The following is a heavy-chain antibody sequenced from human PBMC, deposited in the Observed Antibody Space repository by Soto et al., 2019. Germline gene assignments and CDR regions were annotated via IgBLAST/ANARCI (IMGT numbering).Heavy chain of an antibody. V-gene: IGHV3-30*18. Sequence: QVQLVESGGGVVQPGRSLRLSCAASGFTFSSYGMHWVRQAPGKGLEWVAVISYDGSNKYYADSVKGRFTISRDNSKNTLYLQMNSLRAEDTAVYYCAKDRLLWFDPWGQGTLVTVSS. CDR3: AKDRLLWFDP. CDR1: GFTFSSYG. D-gene: IGHD1-26*01. J-gene: IGHJ5*02. CDR2: ISYDGSNK.